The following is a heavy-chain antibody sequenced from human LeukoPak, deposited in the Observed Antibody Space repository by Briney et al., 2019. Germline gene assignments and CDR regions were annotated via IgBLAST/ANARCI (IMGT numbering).Heavy chain of an antibody. CDR1: GGTFSSYA. J-gene: IGHJ4*02. V-gene: IGHV1-69*13. D-gene: IGHD4-17*01. CDR2: IITIFGTA. Sequence: ASVKVSCKASGGTFSSYAISWVRQAPGQGLEWMGGIITIFGTANYAQKFQGRVTITADESTSTAYMELSSLRSEDTAVYYCARDPASGDYADVNDYWGQGTLVSVSS. CDR3: ARDPASGDYADVNDY.